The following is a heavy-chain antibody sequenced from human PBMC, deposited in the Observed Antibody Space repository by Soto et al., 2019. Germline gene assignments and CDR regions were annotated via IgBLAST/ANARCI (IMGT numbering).Heavy chain of an antibody. J-gene: IGHJ6*02. CDR2: IDSTGSYI. Sequence: EMQLVESGGGLVKPGGSLRLSCIASGFSLNTYGMNWVRQAPGKGLEWVSTIDSTGSYIYYADSLNVRLTISRDNARNSVYLQLNSLRAEDTAVYYCETDGAAGSVMGVWGQGTTVTVSS. D-gene: IGHD6-13*01. CDR3: ETDGAAGSVMGV. V-gene: IGHV3-21*02. CDR1: GFSLNTYG.